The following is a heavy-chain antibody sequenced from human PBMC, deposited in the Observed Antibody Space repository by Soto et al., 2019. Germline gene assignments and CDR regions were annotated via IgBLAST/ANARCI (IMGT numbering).Heavy chain of an antibody. D-gene: IGHD3-10*01. V-gene: IGHV3-49*03. CDR3: IRVPVVRGFISQNIKRDYYYYGMDV. CDR2: IRSKAYGGTT. CDR1: GFTFGDYA. J-gene: IGHJ6*02. Sequence: PGGSLRLSCTASGFTFGDYAMSWFRQAPGKGLEWVGFIRSKAYGGTTEYAASVKGRFTISRDDSKSIAYLQMNSLKTEDTAVYYCIRVPVVRGFISQNIKRDYYYYGMDVWGQGTTVAVAS.